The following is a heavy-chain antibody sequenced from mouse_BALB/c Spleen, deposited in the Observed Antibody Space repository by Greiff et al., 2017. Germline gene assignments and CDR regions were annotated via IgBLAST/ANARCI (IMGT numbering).Heavy chain of an antibody. CDR3: ERSGLGRAMDY. CDR2: ISSGSSTI. CDR1: GFTFSSFG. D-gene: IGHD4-1*01. V-gene: IGHV5-17*02. J-gene: IGHJ4*01. Sequence: EVQVVESGGGLVKPGGSLKLSCAASGFTFSSFGMHWVRRAPEKGLEWVAYISSGSSTIYYADTVKGRFTISRDNPKNTLFLQMTSLRSEDTAMYYCERSGLGRAMDYWGQGTSVTVSS.